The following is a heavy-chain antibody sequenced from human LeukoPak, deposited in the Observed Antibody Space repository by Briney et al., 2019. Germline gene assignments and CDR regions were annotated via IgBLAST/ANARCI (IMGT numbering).Heavy chain of an antibody. V-gene: IGHV3-23*01. J-gene: IGHJ5*02. CDR3: AKIPLSRLAAAGWFDP. D-gene: IGHD6-13*01. Sequence: GGSLRLSCAASGFTFSSYAMSWVRQAPGKGLEWVSAISGSGGSTYYADSVKGRFTISRDNSKNTLYLQINSLRAEDTAVYYCAKIPLSRLAAAGWFDPWGQGTLVTVSS. CDR1: GFTFSSYA. CDR2: ISGSGGST.